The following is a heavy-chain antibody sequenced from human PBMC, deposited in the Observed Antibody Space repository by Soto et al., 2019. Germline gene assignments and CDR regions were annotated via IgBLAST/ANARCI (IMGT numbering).Heavy chain of an antibody. J-gene: IGHJ4*02. Sequence: QVQLVQSGAEVKKPGSSVKVSCKASGGTFSSYTISWVRQAPGQGLEWMGRIIPILGIANYAQKLQGRVTITAEKSTSTAYMELSSLRYEDTAVYYCASDPLANTFGGVIVPPQDYWGQGTMVTVSS. CDR1: GGTFSSYT. D-gene: IGHD3-16*02. CDR2: IIPILGIA. CDR3: ASDPLANTFGGVIVPPQDY. V-gene: IGHV1-69*02.